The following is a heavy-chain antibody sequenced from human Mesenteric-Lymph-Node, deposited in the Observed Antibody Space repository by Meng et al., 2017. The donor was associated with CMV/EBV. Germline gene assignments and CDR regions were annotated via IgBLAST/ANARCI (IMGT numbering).Heavy chain of an antibody. J-gene: IGHJ4*02. V-gene: IGHV3-48*03. CDR1: GFTFKNYE. D-gene: IGHD3-3*02. Sequence: GESLKISCGASGFTFKNYEMIWVRQAPGKGLEWVSYINGSSNDIHYADSVKGRFTVSRDNAGNSLYLQMSSLRADDSAVYYCARDGRAGIRGTYRRFDVWGQGTLVTVSS. CDR3: ARDGRAGIRGTYRRFDV. CDR2: INGSSNDI.